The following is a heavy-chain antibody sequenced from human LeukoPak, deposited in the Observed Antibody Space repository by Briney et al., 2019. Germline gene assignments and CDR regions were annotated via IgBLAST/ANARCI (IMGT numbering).Heavy chain of an antibody. V-gene: IGHV3-23*01. D-gene: IGHD1-26*01. CDR2: ISGSGGST. CDR1: GFTFSAYA. CDR3: AKSRGRIVGATTPDY. J-gene: IGHJ4*02. Sequence: PGGSLRLSCTASGFTFSAYAMMWVRQAPGKGPEWVSAISGSGGSTYYADSVKGRFTISRDNSKNTLYLQMNSLRAEDTAVYYCAKSRGRIVGATTPDYWGQGTLVTVSS.